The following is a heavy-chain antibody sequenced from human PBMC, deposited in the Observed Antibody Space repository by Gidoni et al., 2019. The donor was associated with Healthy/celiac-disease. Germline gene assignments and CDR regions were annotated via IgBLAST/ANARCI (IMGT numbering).Heavy chain of an antibody. CDR1: GGTFSSCT. V-gene: IGHV1-69*08. CDR3: ARDPPLAYCGGDCYSEYFQH. Sequence: QVQLVQSGAEVKKPGSSVKVSCKASGGTFSSCTISWVRQAPGQGLEWMGRIIPILCIANYAQKFQGRVTITADKSTSTAYMELSSLRSEDTAVYYCARDPPLAYCGGDCYSEYFQHWGQGTLVTVSS. D-gene: IGHD2-21*02. CDR2: IIPILCIA. J-gene: IGHJ1*01.